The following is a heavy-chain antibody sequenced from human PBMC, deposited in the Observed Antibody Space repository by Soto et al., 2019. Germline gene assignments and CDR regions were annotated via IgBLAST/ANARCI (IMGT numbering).Heavy chain of an antibody. CDR1: GYSISSGYY. Sequence: PSETLSLTCAVSGYSISSGYYWGWIRQPPGKGLEWVGSIYHSGSTYYNPSLKSRVTISVDTSKNQFSLKLSSVTAADTAVYYCARDRRTGYYYFDYWGQGTLVTVSS. D-gene: IGHD3-9*01. CDR2: IYHSGST. V-gene: IGHV4-38-2*02. CDR3: ARDRRTGYYYFDY. J-gene: IGHJ4*02.